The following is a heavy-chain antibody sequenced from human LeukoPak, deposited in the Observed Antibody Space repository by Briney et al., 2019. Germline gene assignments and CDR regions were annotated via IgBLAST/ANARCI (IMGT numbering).Heavy chain of an antibody. Sequence: SETLSLTCTLSSGSIRGNTHNWGWIRQTPGKGLEWIGSFSFRGSTYSSPSLKSRLVMSLDTSENQFSLKLSSVTAADTALYYCVIFDSGSDGAFDIWGQGTAVTVSS. CDR2: FSFRGST. V-gene: IGHV4-39*07. CDR1: SGSIRGNTHN. D-gene: IGHD3-10*01. CDR3: VIFDSGSDGAFDI. J-gene: IGHJ3*02.